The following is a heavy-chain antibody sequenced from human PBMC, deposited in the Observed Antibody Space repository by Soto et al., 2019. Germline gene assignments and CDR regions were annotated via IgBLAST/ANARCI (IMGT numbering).Heavy chain of an antibody. V-gene: IGHV1-18*01. D-gene: IGHD1-26*01. J-gene: IGHJ6*02. CDR3: ARRAVGANHLYYYYGMDV. CDR1: GYTFTDYG. Sequence: QVQLVQSGGEVKKPGASVKVSCKASGYTFTDYGITWVRQAPGQGLEWMGWISAYTGNTNYAQKVQGRVTMSTETSTSTAYLELRSLRSDDTAVYYCARRAVGANHLYYYYGMDVWGQGTTVTVSS. CDR2: ISAYTGNT.